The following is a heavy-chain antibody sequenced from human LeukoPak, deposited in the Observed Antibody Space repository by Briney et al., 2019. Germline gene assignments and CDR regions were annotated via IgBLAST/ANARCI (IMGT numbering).Heavy chain of an antibody. D-gene: IGHD2-2*01. Sequence: QPGGSLRLSCAASGFTFSSYAMSWVRQAPGMGLEWVSAISGSGTFTYYADSVKGRFTISRDNSKNTLYLQLNSLRAEDTAVYYCAKDPLGPRYCSGTSCSNWFDPWGQGTLVTVSS. J-gene: IGHJ5*02. CDR3: AKDPLGPRYCSGTSCSNWFDP. CDR2: ISGSGTFT. V-gene: IGHV3-23*01. CDR1: GFTFSSYA.